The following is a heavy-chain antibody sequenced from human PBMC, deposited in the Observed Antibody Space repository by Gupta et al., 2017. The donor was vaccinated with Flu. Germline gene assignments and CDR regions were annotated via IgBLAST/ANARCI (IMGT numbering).Heavy chain of an antibody. CDR2: LWDHGREK. D-gene: IGHD4-17*01. V-gene: IGHV3-33*06. CDR3: AKSTYGCSSDYYLDY. Sequence: APGRGVEWVANLWDHGREKSHADTVKGGFTISRDNSKNTLYLQMDSLRAVDTAIYYCAKSTYGCSSDYYLDYWGQGTLVTVSS. J-gene: IGHJ4*02.